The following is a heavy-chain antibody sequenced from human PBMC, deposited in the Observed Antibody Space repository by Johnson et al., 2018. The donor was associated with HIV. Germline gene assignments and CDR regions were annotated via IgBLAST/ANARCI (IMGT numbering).Heavy chain of an antibody. Sequence: VQLVETGGGLIQPGGSLRLSCAASGFTVSSNYMSWVRQAPVKGLEWVSVIYSGVSTYYADSVKGRFTISRDNSKNTLFLQMNSLRAEDTAVYYCARSLGVGAFDIWGQGTMVTVSS. CDR1: GFTVSSNY. D-gene: IGHD3-10*01. CDR2: IYSGVST. V-gene: IGHV3-53*02. J-gene: IGHJ3*02. CDR3: ARSLGVGAFDI.